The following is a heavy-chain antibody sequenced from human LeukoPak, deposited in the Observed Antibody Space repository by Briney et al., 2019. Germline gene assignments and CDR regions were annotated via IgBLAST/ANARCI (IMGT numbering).Heavy chain of an antibody. D-gene: IGHD1-7*01. CDR2: IRSKVSGGTT. CDR3: TPSITGTTFKFDY. Sequence: GGSPRLSCAASGFTFNKHGMSWVRQTPGKGLEWVGFIRSKVSGGTTEYAASVKDRFTISRDDSKSIAYLQMNSLETEDTAVYYCTPSITGTTFKFDYWGQGTLVTVSS. J-gene: IGHJ4*02. CDR1: GFTFNKHG. V-gene: IGHV3-49*04.